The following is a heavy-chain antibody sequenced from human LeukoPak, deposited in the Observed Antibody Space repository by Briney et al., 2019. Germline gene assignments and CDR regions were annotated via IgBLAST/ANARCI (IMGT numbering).Heavy chain of an antibody. CDR2: IRYDGSNK. Sequence: PGGSLRLSCAASGFTFSSYGMHWVRQAPGKGLEWVAFIRYDGSNKYYADSVKGRFTISRDNSKNTLYLQMNSLRAEDTAVYYCAKVRAVPAAAYYYYYYMDVWGKGTTVTVSS. D-gene: IGHD2-2*01. CDR1: GFTFSSYG. CDR3: AKVRAVPAAAYYYYYYMDV. J-gene: IGHJ6*03. V-gene: IGHV3-30*02.